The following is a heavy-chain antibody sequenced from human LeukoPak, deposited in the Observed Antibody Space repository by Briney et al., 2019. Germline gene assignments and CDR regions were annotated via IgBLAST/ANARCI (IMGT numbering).Heavy chain of an antibody. V-gene: IGHV5-51*01. D-gene: IGHD3-10*01. CDR1: GYSFTSYW. CDR2: IYPGDSDT. Sequence: HGESLQISCKGSGYSFTSYWIAWVRQMPGKGLEWMGIIYPGDSDTRYSPSFQGQVTISADKSISTAYLQWSSLKASDTAMYYCARLHPHPSGSYYTEQGYFDYWGQGTLVTVSS. J-gene: IGHJ4*02. CDR3: ARLHPHPSGSYYTEQGYFDY.